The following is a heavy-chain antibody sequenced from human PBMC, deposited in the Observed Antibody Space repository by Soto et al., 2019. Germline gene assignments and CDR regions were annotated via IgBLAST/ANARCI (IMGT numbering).Heavy chain of an antibody. Sequence: QVQLQQWGAGLLKPSETLSLTCAVYGGSFSGYYWSWFRQPPGKGLEWIGEINHSGSTNYNPSLKSRVTISVHTSKNQFSLKLSSVTAADTAVYYCARAIAAAGKGPFDYWGQGTLVTVSS. J-gene: IGHJ4*02. CDR1: GGSFSGYY. CDR3: ARAIAAAGKGPFDY. V-gene: IGHV4-34*01. CDR2: INHSGST. D-gene: IGHD6-13*01.